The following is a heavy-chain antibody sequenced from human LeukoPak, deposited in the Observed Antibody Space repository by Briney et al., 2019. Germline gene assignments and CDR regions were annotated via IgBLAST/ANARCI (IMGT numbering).Heavy chain of an antibody. CDR2: IYYSGST. Sequence: PSETLSLTCTVSGGSISSSSYYWGWIRQPPGKGLEWIGSIYYSGSTYYNPSLKSRVTISVDTSKNQFSLKLSSVTAADTAVYYCARGKDYYDSSGYYSAFDIWGQGTMVTVSS. CDR1: GGSISSSSYY. V-gene: IGHV4-39*07. CDR3: ARGKDYYDSSGYYSAFDI. J-gene: IGHJ3*02. D-gene: IGHD3-22*01.